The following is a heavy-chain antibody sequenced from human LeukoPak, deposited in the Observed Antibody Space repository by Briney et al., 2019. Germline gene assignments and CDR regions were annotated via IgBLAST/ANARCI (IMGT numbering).Heavy chain of an antibody. D-gene: IGHD3-3*01. Sequence: GGSLRLSCAASGFTFSSYSMNWVRQAPGKGLEWVSSISSNSSYIYYADSVKGRFTISRDNAKNSLYLQMNSLRAEDTAVYYCATSWGLLDYYYGMDVWGQGTTVTVSS. CDR2: ISSNSSYI. CDR3: ATSWGLLDYYYGMDV. V-gene: IGHV3-21*01. CDR1: GFTFSSYS. J-gene: IGHJ6*02.